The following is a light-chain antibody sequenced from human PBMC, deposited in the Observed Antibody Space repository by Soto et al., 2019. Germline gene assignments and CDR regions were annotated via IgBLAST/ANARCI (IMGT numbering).Light chain of an antibody. CDR1: DSNIGAGYD. Sequence: QSVLTQPPSASGAPGQRATISCTGSDSNIGAGYDVHWYQQLPGTAPRLLMYGNNNRPSGVPDRFSGSKSGTSASLAIGGLQAEDEADYYCQTFDSSLSGFVVFGGGTKLTVL. J-gene: IGLJ3*02. CDR2: GNN. CDR3: QTFDSSLSGFVV. V-gene: IGLV1-40*01.